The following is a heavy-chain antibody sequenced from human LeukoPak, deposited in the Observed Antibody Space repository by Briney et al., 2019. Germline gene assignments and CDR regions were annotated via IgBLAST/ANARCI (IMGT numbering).Heavy chain of an antibody. CDR2: INHSGST. V-gene: IGHV4-39*07. D-gene: IGHD6-19*01. CDR3: ARERYSSGPGSFDY. J-gene: IGHJ4*02. CDR1: GGSISSSSYY. Sequence: SETLSLTCIVSGGSISSSSYYWGWIRQPPGKGLEWIGEINHSGSTNYNPSLKSRVTISVDTSKNQFSLKLSSVTAADTAVYYCARERYSSGPGSFDYWGQGTLVTVSS.